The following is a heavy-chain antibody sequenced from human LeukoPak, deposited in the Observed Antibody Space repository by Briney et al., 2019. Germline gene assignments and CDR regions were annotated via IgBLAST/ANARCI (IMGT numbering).Heavy chain of an antibody. Sequence: SETLSLTCAVYGGSFSGYYWSWIRQPPGKGLEWIGEINHSGSTNYNPSLKSRVTISVDTSKNQFSLKLSSVTAADTAVYYCARGARGSYYGVKYFDYWGQGTLVTVSS. CDR1: GGSFSGYY. CDR2: INHSGST. D-gene: IGHD1-26*01. J-gene: IGHJ4*02. V-gene: IGHV4-34*01. CDR3: ARGARGSYYGVKYFDY.